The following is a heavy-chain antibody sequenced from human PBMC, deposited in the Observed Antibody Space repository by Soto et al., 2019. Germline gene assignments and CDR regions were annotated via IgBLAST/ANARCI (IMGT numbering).Heavy chain of an antibody. J-gene: IGHJ3*02. D-gene: IGHD1-1*01. CDR1: GFTFSSYG. CDR3: ARDRRPYADHANEGFEI. CDR2: IWYEGRNK. Sequence: HVQLVESGGGVVQPGRSLRLSCAASGFTFSSYGMHWVRQTPGKGLEWVAVIWYEGRNKYHGDSVKGRFIISRDDSKKPLYLPMNSLRVEDTAMYYCARDRRPYADHANEGFEIWGQGTMVTVSS. V-gene: IGHV3-33*01.